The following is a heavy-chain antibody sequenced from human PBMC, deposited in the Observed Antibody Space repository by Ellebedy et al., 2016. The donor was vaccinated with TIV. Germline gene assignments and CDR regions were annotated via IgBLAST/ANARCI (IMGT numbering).Heavy chain of an antibody. CDR3: ARGPWEYGYFDY. J-gene: IGHJ4*02. D-gene: IGHD1-26*01. V-gene: IGHV1-46*01. CDR2: INPSGGST. Sequence: ASVKVSXXASGYTFTSYYMHWVRQAPGQGLEWMGIINPSGGSTSYAQKFQGRVTMTRDTSTSTVYMELSSLRSEDTAVYYCARGPWEYGYFDYWGQGTLVTVSS. CDR1: GYTFTSYY.